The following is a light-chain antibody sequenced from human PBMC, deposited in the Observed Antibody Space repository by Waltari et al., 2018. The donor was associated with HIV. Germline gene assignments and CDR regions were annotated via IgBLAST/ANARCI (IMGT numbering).Light chain of an antibody. V-gene: IGLV2-14*03. CDR1: HIAFRFYQF. Sequence: AVPQPASVSGLPAQSTTISCTVDHIAFRFYQFFFCYQQPPDNPPRLLLLDSDRRASGVSVRFSCSMAGNTASLTISGLRAEDEGHYYCASFTDDNTVIFGGGTEVTVL. CDR2: DSD. J-gene: IGLJ2*01. CDR3: ASFTDDNTVI.